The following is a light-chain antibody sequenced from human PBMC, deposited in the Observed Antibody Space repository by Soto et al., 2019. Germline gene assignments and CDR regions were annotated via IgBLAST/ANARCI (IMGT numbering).Light chain of an antibody. CDR2: DDN. CDR3: GTWDSSLPAGV. CDR1: SSNVGNSY. V-gene: IGLV1-51*01. J-gene: IGLJ2*01. Sequence: QSVLTQPPSVSAAPGQKVTISCSGSSSNVGNSYVSWYQQLPGTVPKRLIYDDNKRPSGIPDRFSGSKSGTSATLGITGLQTGDEADYYCGTWDSSLPAGVFGGGTKLTVL.